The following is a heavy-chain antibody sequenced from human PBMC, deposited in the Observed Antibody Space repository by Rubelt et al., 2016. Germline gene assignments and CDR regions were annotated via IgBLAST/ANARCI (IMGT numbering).Heavy chain of an antibody. D-gene: IGHD4-11*01. CDR1: GFTFSSYW. V-gene: IGHV3-74*02. Sequence: EVQLLESGGGLVQPGGSLRLSCAASGFTFSSYWMFWVRQVPGKGLMWVSRINGDGTITTYADSVNGRFTISRDNAKKTVYLRMISLGAEETAGYYGVRGDSRDYWGQGTLVTVSS. CDR3: VRGDSRDY. J-gene: IGHJ4*02. CDR2: INGDGTIT.